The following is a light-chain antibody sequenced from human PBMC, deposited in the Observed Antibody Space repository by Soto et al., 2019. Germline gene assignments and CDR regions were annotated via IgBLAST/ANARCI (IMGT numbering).Light chain of an antibody. J-gene: IGKJ1*01. Sequence: DIQMIQSPFTLSASVGDRVTITCRASQSISMSLAWHQQKPGKAPKPLLYKGSSLESGAPSRFSGSGSGTEFTLTISSLEPDDFATYYCQQYRYFPWTFGQGTKVDIK. V-gene: IGKV1-5*03. CDR1: QSISMS. CDR2: KGS. CDR3: QQYRYFPWT.